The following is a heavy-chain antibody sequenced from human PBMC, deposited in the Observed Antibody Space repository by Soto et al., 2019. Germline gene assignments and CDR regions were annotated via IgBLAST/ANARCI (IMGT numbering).Heavy chain of an antibody. Sequence: EVQLVESGGGLVQPGGSLTLSCAASGFTFNSFWMHWVRQTPGKGRVWVSRVNRDGHDTASADSVKGRFTLSRDNAKNTVFLQMSSLRAEDTAVYYCTRGRENYSYFDYWGHGIVVTVSS. CDR3: TRGRENYSYFDY. V-gene: IGHV3-74*01. CDR1: GFTFNSFW. D-gene: IGHD1-26*01. CDR2: VNRDGHDT. J-gene: IGHJ4*01.